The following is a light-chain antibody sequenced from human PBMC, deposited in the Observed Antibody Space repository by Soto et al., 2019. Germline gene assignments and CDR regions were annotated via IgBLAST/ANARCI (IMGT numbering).Light chain of an antibody. CDR3: QQYGSSRLT. V-gene: IGKV3-20*01. CDR2: GAS. CDR1: QSVSSSY. Sequence: EIVLTQSPGTLSLSPWESATLSFSASQSVSSSYLAWYQQKPGQAPRLLIYGASSRATGIPDRFSGSGSGTDFTLTISRLEPEDFAVYYCQQYGSSRLTFGGGTKVDIK. J-gene: IGKJ4*01.